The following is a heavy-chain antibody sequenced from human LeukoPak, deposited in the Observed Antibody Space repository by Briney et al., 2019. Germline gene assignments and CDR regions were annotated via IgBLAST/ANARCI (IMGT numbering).Heavy chain of an antibody. CDR1: GFTVSGNH. CDR2: ISATRGNT. J-gene: IGHJ4*02. V-gene: IGHV3-23*01. D-gene: IGHD2-2*01. CDR3: AKGSSTTCPCYRDH. Sequence: GGSLRLSCAASGFTVSGNHMTWVRQAPGKGLEWVSAISATRGNTYYADSVQGRFSISRDNSKNTLYLQMNSLRAEDTAVYYCAKGSSTTCPCYRDHWGQGTLVTVSS.